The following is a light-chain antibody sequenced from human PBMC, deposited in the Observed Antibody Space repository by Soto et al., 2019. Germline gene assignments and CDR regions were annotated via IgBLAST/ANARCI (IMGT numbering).Light chain of an antibody. CDR2: LGS. J-gene: IGKJ5*01. Sequence: DIVMTQSPLSLPVTPGEPASISCRSSQSLLHSNGYNYLDWYLQKPGQSPQLLIYLGSSRASGVPSRFSGSGSGTDFTFTISSLQPEDIATYYCQQYDNLPITFGQGTRLEIK. CDR1: QSLLHSNGYNY. V-gene: IGKV2-28*01. CDR3: QQYDNLPIT.